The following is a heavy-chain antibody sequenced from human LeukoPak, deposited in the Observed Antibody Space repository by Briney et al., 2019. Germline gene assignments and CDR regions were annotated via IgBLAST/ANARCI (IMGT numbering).Heavy chain of an antibody. D-gene: IGHD3-10*01. CDR2: IYSDGSST. J-gene: IGHJ4*02. Sequence: PGGSLRLSCAASGFTFSSYWMHWVRQAPGKGLVWVSRIYSDGSSTNYADSVKGRFTISRDNSKNTLYLQMNSLRAEDTAVYYCARALDGSGSRSLDYWGQGTLVTVSS. V-gene: IGHV3-74*01. CDR3: ARALDGSGSRSLDY. CDR1: GFTFSSYW.